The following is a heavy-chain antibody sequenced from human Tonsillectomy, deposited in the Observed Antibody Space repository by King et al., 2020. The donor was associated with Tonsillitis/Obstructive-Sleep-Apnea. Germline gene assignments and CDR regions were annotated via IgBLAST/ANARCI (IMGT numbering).Heavy chain of an antibody. V-gene: IGHV1-46*01. CDR3: ARDMQGRPGPADYYYYYMDV. CDR2: INPSGGST. CDR1: GYTFTSYY. J-gene: IGHJ6*03. D-gene: IGHD2-2*01. Sequence: QLVQSGAEVKKPGASVKVSCKASGYTFTSYYMHWVRQAPGQGLEWMGIINPSGGSTSYAQKFQGRVTMTRDTSTSTVYMELSSLRSEEKAVYYCARDMQGRPGPADYYYYYMDVWGKGTTVTVSS.